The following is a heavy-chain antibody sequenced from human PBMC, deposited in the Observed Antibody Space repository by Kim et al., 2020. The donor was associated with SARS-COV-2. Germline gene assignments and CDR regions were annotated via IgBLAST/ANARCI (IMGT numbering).Heavy chain of an antibody. CDR1: GGSISSGGYY. V-gene: IGHV4-31*03. J-gene: IGHJ6*02. CDR3: ARRHCGGDCYSGGYGMDV. CDR2: IYYSGST. D-gene: IGHD2-21*02. Sequence: SETLSLTCTVSGGSISSGGYYRSWIRQHPGKGLEWIGYIYYSGSTYYNPSLKSRVTISVDTSKNQFSLKLSSVTAADTAVYYCARRHCGGDCYSGGYGMDVWGQGTTVTVSS.